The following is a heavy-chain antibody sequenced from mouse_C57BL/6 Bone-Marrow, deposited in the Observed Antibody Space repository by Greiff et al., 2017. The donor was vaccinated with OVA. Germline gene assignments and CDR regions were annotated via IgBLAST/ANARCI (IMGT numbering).Heavy chain of an antibody. D-gene: IGHD1-1*01. CDR3: ARDRHYGSSYDWYYFDY. CDR1: GFTFSSYA. J-gene: IGHJ2*01. V-gene: IGHV5-4*01. Sequence: EVMLVESGGGLVKPGGSLKLSCAASGFTFSSYAMSWVRQTPEKRLEWVATISDGGSYTYYPDNVKGRFTISRDNAKNNLYLQMSHLKSEDTAMYYCARDRHYGSSYDWYYFDYWGQGTTLTVSS. CDR2: ISDGGSYT.